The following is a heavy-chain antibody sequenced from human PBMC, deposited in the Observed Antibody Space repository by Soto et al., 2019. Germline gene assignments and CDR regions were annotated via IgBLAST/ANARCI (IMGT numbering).Heavy chain of an antibody. CDR2: ISPSGSP. J-gene: IGHJ6*02. CDR1: GDSISSCGYS. D-gene: IGHD1-26*01. V-gene: IGHV4-30-2*01. CDR3: VIDGAWRGFDV. Sequence: PSETLSLTCALSGDSISSCGYSWSWIRQPPGKVLEWIGYISPSGSPFYNPSLQSRVTISVDRSKNQFSLKLSSVTAADTALYYCVIDGAWRGFDVWGQGTTITVS.